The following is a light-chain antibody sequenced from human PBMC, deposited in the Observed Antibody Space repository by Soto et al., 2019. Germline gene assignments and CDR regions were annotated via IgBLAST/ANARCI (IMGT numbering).Light chain of an antibody. Sequence: DIVMTQSPLSLPVTPGEPASISCRSSQSLLLSNGYNYLDWYLQKPGQSPQVLIYLGSNRASGVHDRFSGSGSGTDFTLNISRVEAEDVGVYYCMQALQTPTFGQGTKVEIK. CDR3: MQALQTPT. J-gene: IGKJ1*01. CDR2: LGS. V-gene: IGKV2-28*01. CDR1: QSLLLSNGYNY.